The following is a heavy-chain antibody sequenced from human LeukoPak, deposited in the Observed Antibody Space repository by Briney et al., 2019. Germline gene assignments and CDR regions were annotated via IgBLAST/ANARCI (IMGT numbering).Heavy chain of an antibody. Sequence: AGGSLRLSCAASGFTFSSYEMNWVRQAPGKGLEWVSYISSSGSTIYYADSVKGRFTISRDNAKNSLYLQMNSLRAEDTAVYYCARAPKYCGGDCYYNYWGQGTPVTVSS. D-gene: IGHD2-21*02. V-gene: IGHV3-48*03. CDR2: ISSSGSTI. J-gene: IGHJ4*02. CDR3: ARAPKYCGGDCYYNY. CDR1: GFTFSSYE.